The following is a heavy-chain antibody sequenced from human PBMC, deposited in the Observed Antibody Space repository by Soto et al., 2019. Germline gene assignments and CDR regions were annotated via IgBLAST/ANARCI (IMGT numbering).Heavy chain of an antibody. Sequence: SETLSLTCTVSGGSISSYYWSWIRQPPGKGLEWIGYIYYSGSTNYNPSLKSRVTISVDTSKNQFSLKLSSVTAADTAVYYCAREVRMEVNDSSGPGFDTWGQGTLVTVSS. D-gene: IGHD3-22*01. CDR1: GGSISSYY. CDR2: IYYSGST. CDR3: AREVRMEVNDSSGPGFDT. V-gene: IGHV4-59*01. J-gene: IGHJ5*02.